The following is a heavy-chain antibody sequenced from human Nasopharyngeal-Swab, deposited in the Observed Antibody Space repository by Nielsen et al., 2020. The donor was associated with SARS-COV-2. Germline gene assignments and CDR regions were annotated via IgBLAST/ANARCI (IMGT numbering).Heavy chain of an antibody. D-gene: IGHD6-19*01. CDR3: AGRIAVAGDEI. CDR1: GYSFTSYW. Sequence: ESLKIYCKGSGYSFTSYWIGLVRQMPGKGVEWMGIIYPGDSDTRYSPSFQGQVTISADKSISTAYLQWSSLKASYTAMYYCAGRIAVAGDEIWGQGTLVTVSS. J-gene: IGHJ4*02. V-gene: IGHV5-51*01. CDR2: IYPGDSDT.